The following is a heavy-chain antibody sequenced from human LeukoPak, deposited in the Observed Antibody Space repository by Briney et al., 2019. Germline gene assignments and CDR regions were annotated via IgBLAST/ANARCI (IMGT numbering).Heavy chain of an antibody. D-gene: IGHD4-17*01. CDR1: GFTFSSYA. J-gene: IGHJ1*01. Sequence: GGSLRLSCAASGFTFSSYAMYWVRQAPGKGLQWVATILYDGSNKYYVDSVKGRFTISRDNSKNTLYLQMNSLRAEDTAVYYCAKENYGDSTGGRFQHWGQGTLVTVSS. V-gene: IGHV3-30*04. CDR2: ILYDGSNK. CDR3: AKENYGDSTGGRFQH.